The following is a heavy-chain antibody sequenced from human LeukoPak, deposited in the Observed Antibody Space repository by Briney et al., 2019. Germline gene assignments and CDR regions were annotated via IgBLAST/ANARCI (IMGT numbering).Heavy chain of an antibody. D-gene: IGHD3-22*01. Sequence: GGSLRLSCAASGFTFTSFSFNWVRQAPGKGLEWVSSINTVATYIYYADSVRGRFTISRDNAKNSVYQQMDRLRDEDTGVYYCARLRRNGDSGGFYYYYDYWGQGTLVTVSS. CDR3: ARLRRNGDSGGFYYYYDY. V-gene: IGHV3-21*01. CDR1: GFTFTSFS. J-gene: IGHJ4*02. CDR2: INTVATYI.